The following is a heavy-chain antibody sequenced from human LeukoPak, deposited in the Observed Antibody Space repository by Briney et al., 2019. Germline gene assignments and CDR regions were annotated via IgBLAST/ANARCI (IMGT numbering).Heavy chain of an antibody. V-gene: IGHV4-30-2*01. CDR3: ARDGGYSSSWYNFDY. CDR2: IYHSGST. Sequence: PSETLSLTCTVSGGSISSGGYYWSWIRQPPGKGLEWIGYIYHSGSTYYNPSLKSRVTISVDRSKNQFSLKLSSVTAADTAVYYCARDGGYSSSWYNFDYWGQGTLVTVSS. D-gene: IGHD6-13*01. J-gene: IGHJ4*02. CDR1: GGSISSGGYY.